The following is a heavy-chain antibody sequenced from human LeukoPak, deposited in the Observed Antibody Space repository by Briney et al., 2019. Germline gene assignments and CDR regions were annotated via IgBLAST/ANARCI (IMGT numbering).Heavy chain of an antibody. CDR1: GYTFTSYD. V-gene: IGHV1-8*01. Sequence: ASVKVSCKASGYTFTSYDINWVRQATGQGLEWMGWMNPNSGNTGYAQKFQGRVTMTRNTSISTAYMELSSLRSEDTAVYYCARARSRYFDWLPRKYYYYYYMDVWGKGTTVTISS. CDR3: ARARSRYFDWLPRKYYYYYYMDV. CDR2: MNPNSGNT. D-gene: IGHD3-9*01. J-gene: IGHJ6*03.